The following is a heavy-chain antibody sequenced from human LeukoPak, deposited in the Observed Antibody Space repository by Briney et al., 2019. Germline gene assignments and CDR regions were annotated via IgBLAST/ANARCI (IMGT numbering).Heavy chain of an antibody. V-gene: IGHV1-46*01. CDR1: GYTFTSYY. Sequence: ASVKVSCKASGYTFTSYYMHWVRQAPGQRLEWMGIINPSGGSTSYAQKFQGRVTITADESTSTAYMELSSLRSEDTAVYYCARAVFYGSGSYYNEFGYFDYWGQGTLVTVSS. J-gene: IGHJ4*02. CDR2: INPSGGST. CDR3: ARAVFYGSGSYYNEFGYFDY. D-gene: IGHD3-10*01.